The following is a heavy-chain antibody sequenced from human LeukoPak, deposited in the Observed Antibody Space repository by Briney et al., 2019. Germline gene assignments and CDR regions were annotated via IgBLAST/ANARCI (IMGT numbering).Heavy chain of an antibody. CDR3: ARDLTLSEKFFDY. D-gene: IGHD1-14*01. Sequence: GGSLRLSCAASGFTFSSYWMSWVRQAPGKGLEWVANIKQDGSEKYYVDSVKGRFTISRDNAKNSLYLQMNSLSAEDTAIYYCARDLTLSEKFFDYWGQGTLVTVSS. J-gene: IGHJ4*02. CDR2: IKQDGSEK. V-gene: IGHV3-7*03. CDR1: GFTFSSYW.